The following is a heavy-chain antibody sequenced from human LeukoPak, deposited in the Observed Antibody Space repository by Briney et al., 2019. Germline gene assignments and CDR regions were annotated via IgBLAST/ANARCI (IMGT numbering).Heavy chain of an antibody. Sequence: ASVKVPCKASGYTFTSYDINWVRQATGQGLEWMGWMNPSSGNTGYAQKFQGRVTMTRNTSISTAYMELSNLRPEDTAVYYCARDGSGTYWAYYNWFDPWGQGTLVAVSS. CDR2: MNPSSGNT. CDR3: ARDGSGTYWAYYNWFDP. J-gene: IGHJ5*02. V-gene: IGHV1-8*01. CDR1: GYTFTSYD. D-gene: IGHD3-10*01.